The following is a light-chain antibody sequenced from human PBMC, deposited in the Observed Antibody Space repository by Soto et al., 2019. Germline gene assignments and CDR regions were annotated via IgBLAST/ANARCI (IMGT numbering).Light chain of an antibody. J-gene: IGLJ1*01. Sequence: QSVLTQSPSASASLGASVKLTCTLRSGHSSYAIAWHQQQPEKGPRYLMKLNSDGSHSKGDVIPDRFSGSSSGAERYLTISSLQSEDEADYYCQTWGSGIRVFGTGTKLTVL. CDR3: QTWGSGIRV. CDR2: LNSDGSH. CDR1: SGHSSYA. V-gene: IGLV4-69*01.